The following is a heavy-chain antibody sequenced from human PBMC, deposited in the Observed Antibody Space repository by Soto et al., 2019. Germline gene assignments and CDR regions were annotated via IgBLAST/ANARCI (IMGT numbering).Heavy chain of an antibody. V-gene: IGHV1-69*13. CDR3: ARDSGSVLRFLETYGMDV. J-gene: IGHJ6*02. CDR1: GGTFSSYA. Sequence: SVKVSCKASGGTFSSYAISWVRQAPGQGLEWMGGIIPIFGTANYAQKFQGRVTITAGESTSTAYMELSSLRSEDTAVYYCARDSGSVLRFLETYGMDVWGQGTTVTVSS. CDR2: IIPIFGTA. D-gene: IGHD3-3*01.